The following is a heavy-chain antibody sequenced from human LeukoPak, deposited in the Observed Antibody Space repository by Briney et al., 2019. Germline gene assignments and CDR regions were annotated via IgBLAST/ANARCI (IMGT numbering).Heavy chain of an antibody. CDR1: GFTFSSYD. V-gene: IGHV3-13*01. J-gene: IGHJ4*02. CDR2: IGTAGDT. D-gene: IGHD3-10*01. Sequence: GGSLRLSCAASGFTFSSYDMHWVRQATGKGLEWVSAIGTAGDTYYPGSVKGRFTISRENAKNSLYLQMNSLRAGDTAVYYCAREDGSGNFDYWGQGTLVTVSS. CDR3: AREDGSGNFDY.